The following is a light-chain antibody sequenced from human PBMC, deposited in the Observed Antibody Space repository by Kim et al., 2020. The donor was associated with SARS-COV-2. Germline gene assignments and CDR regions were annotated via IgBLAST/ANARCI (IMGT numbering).Light chain of an antibody. CDR3: QQYANSPLT. J-gene: IGKJ4*01. CDR2: GAS. CDR1: QSVNRNF. V-gene: IGKV3-20*01. Sequence: SPGERATLSCRASQSVNRNFLAWYQQKPGQAPRLLIYGASTRATDIPDRFSGSGSGTDFALTISRLEPEDFAVYHCQQYANSPLTFGGGTKVEIK.